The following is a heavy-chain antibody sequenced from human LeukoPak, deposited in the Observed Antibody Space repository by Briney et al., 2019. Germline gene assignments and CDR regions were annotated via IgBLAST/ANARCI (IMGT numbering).Heavy chain of an antibody. CDR3: ARDFTPGGSYYYDY. Sequence: GASVKVSCKASGYTFTSYGISWVRQAPGQGLEWMGWISAYNGNTNYAQKLQGRVTMTTDASTSTAYMELRSLRSDDTAVYYCARDFTPGGSYYYDYWGQGTLVTVSS. D-gene: IGHD1-26*01. J-gene: IGHJ4*02. CDR2: ISAYNGNT. CDR1: GYTFTSYG. V-gene: IGHV1-18*01.